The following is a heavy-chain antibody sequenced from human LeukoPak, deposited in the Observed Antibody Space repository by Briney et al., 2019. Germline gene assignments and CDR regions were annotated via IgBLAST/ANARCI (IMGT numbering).Heavy chain of an antibody. D-gene: IGHD6-13*01. CDR3: ARDGALYSSSWYFDY. Sequence: GGSLRLSCAASGFTFSSYSMNWVRQAPGKGLEWVSSISSSSSYIYYADSVKGRFTISRDNAKNSLYLQMNSLRAEDTAVYYRARDGALYSSSWYFDYWGQGTLVTVSS. J-gene: IGHJ4*02. CDR2: ISSSSSYI. CDR1: GFTFSSYS. V-gene: IGHV3-21*01.